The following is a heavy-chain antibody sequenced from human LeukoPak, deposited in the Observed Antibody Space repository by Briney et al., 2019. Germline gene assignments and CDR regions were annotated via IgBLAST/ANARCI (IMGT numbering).Heavy chain of an antibody. J-gene: IGHJ6*02. CDR3: ARDRWHCRVNCDSVYYFALDV. CDR1: GYTFTNYA. D-gene: IGHD2-15*01. V-gene: IGHV1-3*01. Sequence: ASVKVSCKGSGYTFTNYAIHWVRQALGQSLEWLGWINPGNGDTKYSQDFQGRVTINTDTSAATAYVELNSLTSEDTAVYYCARDRWHCRVNCDSVYYFALDVWGQGTTVTVSS. CDR2: INPGNGDT.